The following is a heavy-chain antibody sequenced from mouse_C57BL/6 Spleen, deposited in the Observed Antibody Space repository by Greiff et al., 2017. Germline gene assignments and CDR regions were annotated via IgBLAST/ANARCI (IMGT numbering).Heavy chain of an antibody. CDR3: ARGNPGYAMDY. V-gene: IGHV5-17*01. CDR2: ISSGSSTI. Sequence: EVQVVESGGGLVKPGGSLKLSCAASGFTFSDSGMHWVRQAPEKGLEWVAYISSGSSTIYYADTVKGRFTISRDNAKNTLCLQMTGLRSEDTAMYYCARGNPGYAMDYWGQGTSVTVSS. J-gene: IGHJ4*01. CDR1: GFTFSDSG.